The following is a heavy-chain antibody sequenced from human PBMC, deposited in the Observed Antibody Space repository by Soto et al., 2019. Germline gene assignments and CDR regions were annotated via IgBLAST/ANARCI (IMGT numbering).Heavy chain of an antibody. CDR1: GGSISSGGYY. CDR2: IYYSGST. V-gene: IGHV4-31*03. J-gene: IGHJ5*02. D-gene: IGHD6-19*01. Sequence: SETLSLTCTVSGGSISSGGYYWSWIRQHPGKGLELIVYIYYSGSTYYNPSLKSRVTISVDTSKNQFSLILFSVTAADTAVYYCARDHGSGWFRGWFDPWGQGTLVTVSS. CDR3: ARDHGSGWFRGWFDP.